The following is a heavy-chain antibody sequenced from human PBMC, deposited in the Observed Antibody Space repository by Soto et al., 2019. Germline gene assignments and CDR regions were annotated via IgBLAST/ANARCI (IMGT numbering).Heavy chain of an antibody. Sequence: PSETLSLTCAVYGGSFSGYYWSWIRQPPGKGLEWIGEINHSGSTNYNPSLKSRVTISVDTSKNQFSLKLSSVTAADTAVYYCARGGRYFGSAWFDSWGQGTLVT. CDR2: INHSGST. CDR3: ARGGRYFGSAWFDS. CDR1: GGSFSGYY. J-gene: IGHJ5*01. D-gene: IGHD3-9*01. V-gene: IGHV4-34*01.